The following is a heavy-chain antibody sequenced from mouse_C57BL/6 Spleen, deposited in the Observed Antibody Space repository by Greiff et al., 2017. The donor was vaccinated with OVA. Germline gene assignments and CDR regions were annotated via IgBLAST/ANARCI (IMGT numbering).Heavy chain of an antibody. D-gene: IGHD4-1*01. Sequence: EVKVVESGGGLVQPGGSLSLSCAASGFTFTDYYLSWVRQPPGQALEWLGFIRTTANGYTTEYSASVKGRFTISRDTSQSFHDLQMNALRADDSATYYGSRVPNCDVNWSFDVWGTGTTVTVSS. CDR1: GFTFTDYY. J-gene: IGHJ1*03. CDR2: IRTTANGYTT. V-gene: IGHV7-3*01. CDR3: SRVPNCDVNWSFDV.